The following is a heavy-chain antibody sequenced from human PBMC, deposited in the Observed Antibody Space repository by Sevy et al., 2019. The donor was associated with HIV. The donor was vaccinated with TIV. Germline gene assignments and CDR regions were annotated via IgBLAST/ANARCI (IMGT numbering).Heavy chain of an antibody. CDR3: VREGLGGFSYSLDC. J-gene: IGHJ4*02. D-gene: IGHD5-18*01. CDR2: MTEDGSEK. CDR1: GFTFSSYW. V-gene: IGHV3-7*01. Sequence: GGSLRLSCAASGFTFSSYWMSWVRQAPGKGLEWVATMTEDGSEKSYVDSVKGRFTISRDNAKNSLYLQMNSLRVDDTALYYCVREGLGGFSYSLDCWGQGTLVTVSS.